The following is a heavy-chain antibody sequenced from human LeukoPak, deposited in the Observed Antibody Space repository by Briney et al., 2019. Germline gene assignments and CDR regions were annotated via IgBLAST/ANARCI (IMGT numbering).Heavy chain of an antibody. CDR2: ISYDGSNK. Sequence: GGSLRLSCAASGFTFSSYSMNWVRQAPGKGLEWVAVISYDGSNKYYGDSVKGRFTISRDNSKDTLYLQMNSLRAEDTAVYYCARDGRQYYGSGSYLTWGQGTLVTVSS. D-gene: IGHD3-10*01. J-gene: IGHJ5*02. CDR3: ARDGRQYYGSGSYLT. V-gene: IGHV3-30*03. CDR1: GFTFSSYS.